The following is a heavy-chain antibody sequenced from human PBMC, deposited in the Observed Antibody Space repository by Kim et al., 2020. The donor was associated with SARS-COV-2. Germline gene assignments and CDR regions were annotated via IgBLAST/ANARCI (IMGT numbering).Heavy chain of an antibody. J-gene: IGHJ6*02. CDR1: GGSFSGYY. D-gene: IGHD6-6*01. V-gene: IGHV4-34*01. CDR2: INHSGST. Sequence: SETLSLTCAVYGGSFSGYYWSWIRQPPGKGLEWIGEINHSGSTNYNPSLKSRVTISVDTSKNQFSLKLSSVTAADTAVYYCARGKLKPTYYYYYGMDVWGQGTTVTVSS. CDR3: ARGKLKPTYYYYYGMDV.